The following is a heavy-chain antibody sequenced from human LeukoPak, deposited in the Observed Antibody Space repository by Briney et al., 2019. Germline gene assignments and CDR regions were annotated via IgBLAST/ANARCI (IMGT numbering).Heavy chain of an antibody. CDR2: IRYDGSNK. D-gene: IGHD3-3*01. CDR3: AKDRTLFLEWLGESGYYFDY. V-gene: IGHV3-30*02. J-gene: IGHJ4*02. CDR1: TFTFSSYG. Sequence: GGSLRLSCAASTFTFSSYGMHWVRQAPGKGLEWVAFIRYDGSNKYYADSVKGRFTISRDNSKNTLYLQMNSLRAEDTAVYYCAKDRTLFLEWLGESGYYFDYWGQGTLVTVSS.